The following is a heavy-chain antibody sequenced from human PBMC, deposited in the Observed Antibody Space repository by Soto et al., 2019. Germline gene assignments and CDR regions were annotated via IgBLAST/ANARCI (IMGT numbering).Heavy chain of an antibody. J-gene: IGHJ4*02. Sequence: GESLKISCTGSGYSFTIYWIGWVRQMPGKGLEWMGIIYPGDSDTRYSPSFQGQVTISADKSISTAYLQWSSLKASDTAMYYCARPGYCSSTSCQLDYWGQGTLVTVSS. D-gene: IGHD2-2*01. CDR3: ARPGYCSSTSCQLDY. CDR1: GYSFTIYW. V-gene: IGHV5-51*01. CDR2: IYPGDSDT.